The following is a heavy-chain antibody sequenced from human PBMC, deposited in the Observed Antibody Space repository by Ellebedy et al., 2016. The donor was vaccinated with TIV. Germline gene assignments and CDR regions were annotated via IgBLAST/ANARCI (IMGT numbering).Heavy chain of an antibody. J-gene: IGHJ2*01. V-gene: IGHV3-33*01. Sequence: GESLKISCATSGFTFSDYGMHWVRQAPGKGLEWVAVIWFDGSNYADSVKGRFTISRDYSKNTLYLQMNSLRAEDTAVYYCARDDPWYFDLWGRGTLVTVSS. CDR1: GFTFSDYG. CDR3: ARDDPWYFDL. CDR2: IWFDGSN.